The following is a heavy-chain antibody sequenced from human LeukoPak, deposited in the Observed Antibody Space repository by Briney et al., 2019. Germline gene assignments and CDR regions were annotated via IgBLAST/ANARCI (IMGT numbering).Heavy chain of an antibody. J-gene: IGHJ3*02. Sequence: SVKVSCKASGGTFSSYAISWVRQAPGQGLEWMGGIIPIFGTANYAQKFQGRVTITTDESTSTAYMELSSLRSEDTAVYYCASRYSSSFHAFDIWGQGTMVTVSS. D-gene: IGHD6-13*01. CDR1: GGTFSSYA. CDR2: IIPIFGTA. CDR3: ASRYSSSFHAFDI. V-gene: IGHV1-69*05.